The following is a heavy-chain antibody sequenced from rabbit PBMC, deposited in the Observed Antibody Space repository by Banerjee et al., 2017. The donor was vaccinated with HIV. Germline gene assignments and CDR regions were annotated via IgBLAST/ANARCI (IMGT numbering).Heavy chain of an antibody. CDR2: IGTGGGST. V-gene: IGHV1S43*01. CDR3: ARSPYYSNYWLTRLDF. Sequence: EQLVESGGDLVKPGASLTLTCTASGIDFSSYYYMCWVRQAPGKGLEWIGCIGTGGGSTYYASWAKGRFTITSSTSLNTVDLKMTSLTAADTATYFCARSPYYSNYWLTRLDFWGPGTLVTVS. CDR1: GIDFSSYYY. D-gene: IGHD8-1*01. J-gene: IGHJ3*01.